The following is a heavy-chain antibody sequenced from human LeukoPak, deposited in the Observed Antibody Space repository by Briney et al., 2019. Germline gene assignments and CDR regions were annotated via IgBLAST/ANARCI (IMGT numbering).Heavy chain of an antibody. CDR1: GFTFSSYW. Sequence: GGSLRLSCAASGFTFSSYWMSWVRQAPGKGLEWLTYVSSSSIIYSADSVKGRFTVSRDNAKNSLYLQMNSLRAEDTAVYYCARGTHQLWFLDYWGQGTLVTVSS. J-gene: IGHJ4*02. CDR2: VSSSSII. D-gene: IGHD5-18*01. CDR3: ARGTHQLWFLDY. V-gene: IGHV3-48*01.